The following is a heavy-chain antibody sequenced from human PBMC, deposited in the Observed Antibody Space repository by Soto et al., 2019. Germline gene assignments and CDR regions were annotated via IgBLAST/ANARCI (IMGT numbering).Heavy chain of an antibody. CDR1: GFTFDDYA. CDR2: ISWNSGSI. D-gene: IGHD3-22*01. CDR3: AKDRGYYDSSGYYPFDY. J-gene: IGHJ4*02. V-gene: IGHV3-9*01. Sequence: EVQLVESGGGLVQPGRSLRLSCAASGFTFDDYAMHWVRQAPGKGLEWVSGISWNSGSIGYADSVKGRFTISRDNAKNSLYLQMNSLRAEDTAVYYCAKDRGYYDSSGYYPFDYWGQGTLVTVSS.